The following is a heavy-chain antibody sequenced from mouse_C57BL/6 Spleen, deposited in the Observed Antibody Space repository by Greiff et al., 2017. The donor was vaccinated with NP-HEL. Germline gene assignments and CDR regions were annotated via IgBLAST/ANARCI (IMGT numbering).Heavy chain of an antibody. V-gene: IGHV6-3*01. CDR2: IRLKSDNYAT. D-gene: IGHD1-2*01. CDR3: TGGSLLRDWYFDV. CDR1: GFTFSDYW. Sequence: EVKLVESGGGLVQPGGSMKLSCVASGFTFSDYWMNWVRQSPEKGLEWVAQIRLKSDNYATHYAESVKGRFTISRDDSKSSVYLQMNNLRAEDTGIYYCTGGSLLRDWYFDVWGTGTTVTVSS. J-gene: IGHJ1*03.